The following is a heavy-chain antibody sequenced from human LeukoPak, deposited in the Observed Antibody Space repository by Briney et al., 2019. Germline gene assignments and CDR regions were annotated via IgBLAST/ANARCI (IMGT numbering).Heavy chain of an antibody. CDR2: IRSKANSYAT. CDR1: GFTFSGSA. V-gene: IGHV3-73*01. Sequence: PGGSLRLSCAASGFTFSGSAMHWVRQASGKGLEWVGRIRSKANSYATAYAASVKGRFTISRDDSKNTAYLQMNSLKTEDTAVYCCTRAALGYYYDSSGYYYYFDYWGQGTLVTVSS. CDR3: TRAALGYYYDSSGYYYYFDY. J-gene: IGHJ4*02. D-gene: IGHD3-22*01.